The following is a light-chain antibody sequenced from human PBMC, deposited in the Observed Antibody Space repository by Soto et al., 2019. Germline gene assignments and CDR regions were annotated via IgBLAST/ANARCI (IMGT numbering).Light chain of an antibody. CDR1: QSISSY. J-gene: IGKJ1*01. Sequence: DIQMTQSPSSLSASVGDRVTITCRASQSISSYLNWYQQKPGKTPKLLIYAASSLQSGVPSRFSGSRSGTDFTLTISSLQTEDFATYYCQQSYSTPWTFGQGTKVEIK. CDR3: QQSYSTPWT. CDR2: AAS. V-gene: IGKV1-39*01.